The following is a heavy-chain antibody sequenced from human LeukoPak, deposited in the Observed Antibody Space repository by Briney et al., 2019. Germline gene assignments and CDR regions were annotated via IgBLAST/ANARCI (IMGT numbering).Heavy chain of an antibody. V-gene: IGHV4-59*01. CDR2: IYYSGST. Sequence: SETLSLTCTVSGGSINNYYWSWIRQPPGKGLEWIGYIYYSGSTNYNPSLKSRVAISVDTSKNQFSLKLSSVTAADTAVYYCARDSRRYFESNWFDPWGQGTLVTVSS. CDR1: GGSINNYY. J-gene: IGHJ5*02. D-gene: IGHD3-9*01. CDR3: ARDSRRYFESNWFDP.